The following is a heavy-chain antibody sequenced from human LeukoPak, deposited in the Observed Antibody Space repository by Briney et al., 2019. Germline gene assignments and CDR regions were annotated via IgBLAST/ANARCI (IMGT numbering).Heavy chain of an antibody. Sequence: SETLSLTCTVSDGAITGYYWGWIRQPPGKGLDWIGHLHFGGSTNYNPSLKGRVTISVDTSKNHFSLKLSSVTAADTAVYYCARGYSTSWTYYFDYWGQGALVTVSS. V-gene: IGHV4-59*01. CDR2: LHFGGST. CDR1: DGAITGYY. D-gene: IGHD6-13*01. CDR3: ARGYSTSWTYYFDY. J-gene: IGHJ4*02.